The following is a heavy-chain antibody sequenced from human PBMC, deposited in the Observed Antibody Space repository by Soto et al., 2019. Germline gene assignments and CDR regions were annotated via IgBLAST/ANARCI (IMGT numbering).Heavy chain of an antibody. CDR1: GGSISSYY. J-gene: IGHJ5*02. V-gene: IGHV4-59*01. Sequence: QVQLQESGPGRVKPSETLSLTCTVSGGSISSYYWSWIRQPPGKGLEWIGYIYYSGSTNYNPSLKSRATRPVDTSKNQFSLKLSSVTAADTAVYYCAAQGSSGWDNWFDPWGQGTLVTVSS. D-gene: IGHD6-19*01. CDR2: IYYSGST. CDR3: AAQGSSGWDNWFDP.